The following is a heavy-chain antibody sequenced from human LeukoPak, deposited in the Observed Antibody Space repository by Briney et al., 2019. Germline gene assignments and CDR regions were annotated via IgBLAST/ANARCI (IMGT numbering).Heavy chain of an antibody. J-gene: IGHJ4*02. CDR1: GYTFTGYY. CDR3: ARGGSDYDILTGYQLPLV. CDR2: IKSGDSTT. V-gene: IGHV1-46*01. D-gene: IGHD3-9*01. Sequence: ASVKVSCKASGYTFTGYYMHWVRQAPGQGLEWMGIIKSGDSTTSCAQKFQGRVTMTRDTSTSTVYMELSSLRSDDTAVYYCARGGSDYDILTGYQLPLVWGQGTLVTVSS.